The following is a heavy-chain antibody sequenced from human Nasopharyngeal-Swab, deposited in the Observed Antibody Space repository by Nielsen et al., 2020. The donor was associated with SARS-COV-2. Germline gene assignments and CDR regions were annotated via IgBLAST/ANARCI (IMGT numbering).Heavy chain of an antibody. J-gene: IGHJ4*02. D-gene: IGHD6-19*01. CDR3: AGAVAGTGWDY. CDR2: IYYSGST. Sequence: RQAPGKGPEWIGYIYYSGSTPYSPSLKRLVTISVDTSKNQFSLKLSSVTAADTAVYYCAGAVAGTGWDYWGQGTLVTVSS. V-gene: IGHV4-59*01.